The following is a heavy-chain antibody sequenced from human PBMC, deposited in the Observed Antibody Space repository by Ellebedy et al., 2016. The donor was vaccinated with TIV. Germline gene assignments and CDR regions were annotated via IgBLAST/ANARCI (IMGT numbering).Heavy chain of an antibody. CDR1: GYTFTGYY. CDR2: INPNNGDT. J-gene: IGHJ5*02. CDR3: ARDYFGSGRYSYNWFDP. Sequence: AASVKVSCKASGYTFTGYYIHWVRQAPGQGVEWMGWINPNNGDTKYAQKFQGRGTMTRDASISTASMELSRLRSDDTALYFCARDYFGSGRYSYNWFDPWGHGTLVTVSS. D-gene: IGHD3-10*01. V-gene: IGHV1-2*02.